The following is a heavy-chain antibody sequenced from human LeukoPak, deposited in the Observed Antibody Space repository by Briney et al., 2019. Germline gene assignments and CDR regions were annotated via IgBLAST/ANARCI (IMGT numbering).Heavy chain of an antibody. V-gene: IGHV3-23*01. J-gene: IGHJ4*02. D-gene: IGHD6-19*01. CDR1: GFTFSSYA. CDR2: IGGSGGST. Sequence: GGSLRLSCAASGFTFSSYAMSWVRQAPGNGLEWFSAIGGSGGSTYYADSVKGRFTISRDNSKNTLYLQMNSLRAEDTAVYYCASRSGWRYFDYWGQGTLVTVSS. CDR3: ASRSGWRYFDY.